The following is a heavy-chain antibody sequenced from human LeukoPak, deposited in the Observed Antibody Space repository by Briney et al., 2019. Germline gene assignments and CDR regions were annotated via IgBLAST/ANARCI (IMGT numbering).Heavy chain of an antibody. D-gene: IGHD2-15*01. J-gene: IGHJ4*02. CDR1: GGTFISYA. CDR3: ARTYCSGGSCYSAAKEFDY. CDR2: IIPIFGTA. V-gene: IGHV1-69*13. Sequence: ASVKVSCKASGGTFISYAISWVRQAPGQGLEWMGGIIPIFGTANYAQKFQGRVKITADECTSTGYMELSSLRSEDTAVYYCARTYCSGGSCYSAAKEFDYWGQGTLVTVSS.